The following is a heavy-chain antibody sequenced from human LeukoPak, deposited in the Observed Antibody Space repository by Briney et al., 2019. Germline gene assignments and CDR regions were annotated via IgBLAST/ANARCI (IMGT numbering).Heavy chain of an antibody. V-gene: IGHV4-4*07. CDR1: GGSISSYY. D-gene: IGHD3-22*01. J-gene: IGHJ4*02. CDR3: ARETAYYYDSSGYWTYYFDY. Sequence: SETLSLTCTVSGGSISSYYRSRIRQPAGKGLEWIGRIYTSGSTNYNPSLKSRVTMSVDTSKNQFSLKLSSVTAADTAVYYCARETAYYYDSSGYWTYYFDYWGQGTLVTVSS. CDR2: IYTSGST.